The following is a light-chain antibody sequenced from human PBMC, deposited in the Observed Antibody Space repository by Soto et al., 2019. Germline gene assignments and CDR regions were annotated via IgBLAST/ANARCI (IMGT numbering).Light chain of an antibody. CDR3: QSYDISLTHYYG. V-gene: IGLV1-40*01. CDR2: GNS. CDR1: SSNIGAGYD. J-gene: IGLJ1*01. Sequence: QSVLTQPPSVSGAPGQRVTISCTGSSSNIGAGYDVHWYQQLPGTAPKLLIYGNSNRPSGVPDRFSGSRSGTSASLAITGLQAEDEADYYCQSYDISLTHYYGFANGTKVTV.